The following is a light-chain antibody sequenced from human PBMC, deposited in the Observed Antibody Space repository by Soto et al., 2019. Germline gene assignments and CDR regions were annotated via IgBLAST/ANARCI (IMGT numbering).Light chain of an antibody. CDR1: QSVSTN. CDR2: GAS. CDR3: QQYSVWPQWT. J-gene: IGKJ1*01. Sequence: IVMTQSPATLSVSPGQRATLSCRASQSVSTNLAWYQQKPGQAPRLLIYGASTRATGIPARFSGSGSGTEFTLTIRGAQSDDFAVYYGQQYSVWPQWTFGQGTLVDFK. V-gene: IGKV3D-15*01.